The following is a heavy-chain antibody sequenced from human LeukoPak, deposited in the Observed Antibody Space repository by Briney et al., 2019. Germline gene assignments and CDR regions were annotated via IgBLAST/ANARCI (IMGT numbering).Heavy chain of an antibody. CDR3: ARASYSYDINGWVPFDY. D-gene: IGHD3-22*01. J-gene: IGHJ4*02. CDR2: IYHSGST. V-gene: IGHV4-38-2*02. Sequence: PSEALSLTCTVSGYSISSGYYWGWLRQPPGRGLEWIGTIYHSGSTYYNPSLKSRVTISVDTSKNQFSLKLNSVTAADTAVYYCARASYSYDINGWVPFDYWGQGTLVTVSS. CDR1: GYSISSGYY.